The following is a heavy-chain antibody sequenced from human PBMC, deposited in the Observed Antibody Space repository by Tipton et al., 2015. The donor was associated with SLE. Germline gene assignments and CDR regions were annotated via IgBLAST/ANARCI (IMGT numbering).Heavy chain of an antibody. V-gene: IGHV4-4*07. CDR2: IYSSGSP. J-gene: IGHJ5*01. D-gene: IGHD4-11*01. CDR3: ATYSGWFHT. CDR1: GGSISSYY. Sequence: TLSLTCTVSGGSISSYYWSWVRQPAGEGLEWIGRIYSSGSPNYNPPLKSRVSISLDTSKNQFSLKLNSVTAADTAVYYCATYSGWFHTWGHGALVTVSS.